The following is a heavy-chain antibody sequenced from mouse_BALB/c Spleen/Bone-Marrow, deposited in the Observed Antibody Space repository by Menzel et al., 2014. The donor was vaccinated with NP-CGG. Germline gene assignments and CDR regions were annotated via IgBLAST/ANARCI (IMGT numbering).Heavy chain of an antibody. CDR3: ARDYGYYFDY. J-gene: IGHJ2*01. CDR2: IDPSDSET. V-gene: IGHV1-69*02. Sequence: QVQLKESGAELVKPGAPVKLSCKTSGHTFTSYWMSWVKQRPGRGLEWIGRIDPSDSETHYNQKFKDKATLTVDKSSSTAYIQLSSLTSEDSAVYYCARDYGYYFDYWGQGTTLTVSS. D-gene: IGHD1-2*01. CDR1: GHTFTSYW.